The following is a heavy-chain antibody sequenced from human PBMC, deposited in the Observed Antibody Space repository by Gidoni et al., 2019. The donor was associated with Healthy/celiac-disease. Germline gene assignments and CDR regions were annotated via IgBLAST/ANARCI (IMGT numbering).Heavy chain of an antibody. V-gene: IGHV3-30*18. CDR3: AKDAPELENFDY. J-gene: IGHJ4*02. CDR2: ISYDGSNK. CDR1: GFTFSSYG. D-gene: IGHD1-7*01. Sequence: QVQLVESGGGVVQPGRSLRLSCAASGFTFSSYGMHWVRQAPGKGLEWVAVISYDGSNKYYADSVKGRFTISRDNSKNTLYLQMNSLRAEDTAVYYCAKDAPELENFDYWGQGTLVTVSS.